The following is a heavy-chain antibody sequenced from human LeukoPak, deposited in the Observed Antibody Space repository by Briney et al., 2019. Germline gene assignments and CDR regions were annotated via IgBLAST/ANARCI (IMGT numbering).Heavy chain of an antibody. CDR3: ARYSEWELVY. J-gene: IGHJ4*02. Sequence: SETLSLTYTVSGGSISSSSYYWGWIRQPPGKGLEWIGSIYYSGSTYYNPSLKSRVTISVDTSKNQFSLKLSSVTAADTAVYYCARYSEWELVYWGQGTLVTVSS. V-gene: IGHV4-39*01. CDR2: IYYSGST. CDR1: GGSISSSSYY. D-gene: IGHD1-26*01.